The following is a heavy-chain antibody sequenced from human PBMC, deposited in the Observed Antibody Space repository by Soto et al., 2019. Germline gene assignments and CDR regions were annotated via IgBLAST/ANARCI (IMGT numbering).Heavy chain of an antibody. J-gene: IGHJ4*02. D-gene: IGHD6-6*01. V-gene: IGHV3-48*02. CDR1: GFTFSSYS. CDR2: ISSSSSTI. Sequence: EVQLVESGGGLVQPGGSLRLSCAASGFTFSSYSMNWVRQAPGKGLEWVSYISSSSSTIYYADSVKGRFTISRDNVKNSLYLQMNSLRDEETAVYYCARAGPQQLGPEDYWGQGPLVTVSS. CDR3: ARAGPQQLGPEDY.